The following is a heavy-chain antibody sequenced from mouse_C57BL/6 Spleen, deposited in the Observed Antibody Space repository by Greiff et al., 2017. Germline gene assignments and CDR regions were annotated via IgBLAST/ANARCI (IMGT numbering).Heavy chain of an antibody. J-gene: IGHJ4*01. V-gene: IGHV3-8*01. CDR3: ARCPELGDAMDY. CDR1: GYSITSDY. Sequence: EVKLVESGPGLAKPSQTLSLTCSVTGYSITSDYWNWIRKFPGNKLEYMGYISYSGSTYYNPSPKSRISITRDKTNNQYYLQLNSVTTEDTATYYSARCPELGDAMDYWGQGTSVTVSS. D-gene: IGHD4-1*01. CDR2: ISYSGST.